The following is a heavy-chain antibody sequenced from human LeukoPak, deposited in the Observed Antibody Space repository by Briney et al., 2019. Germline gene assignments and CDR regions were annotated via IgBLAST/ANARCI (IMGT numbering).Heavy chain of an antibody. J-gene: IGHJ4*02. CDR3: ASGDIVVVPAAIAFDY. CDR1: GGTFSSYA. V-gene: IGHV1-69*01. D-gene: IGHD2-2*01. CDR2: IIPIFGTV. Sequence: SVKVSCKASGGTFSSYAISWVRQAPGQGLEWMGGIIPIFGTVNYAQKFQGRVTITADESTSTAYMELSSLRSEDTAVYYCASGDIVVVPAAIAFDYWGQGTLVTVSS.